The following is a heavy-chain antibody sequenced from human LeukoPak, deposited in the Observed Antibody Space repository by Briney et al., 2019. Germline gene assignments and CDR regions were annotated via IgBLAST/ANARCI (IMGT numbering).Heavy chain of an antibody. D-gene: IGHD1-26*01. J-gene: IGHJ4*02. V-gene: IGHV3-74*01. CDR2: LSPVGSNS. CDR3: ARAPPLGGNYWGFDY. CDR1: GFSFSSYW. Sequence: GGSLRLSCAASGFSFSSYWMHWVRQAPGKGLVWVSRLSPVGSNSFYADSVKGRFTVSRDNAKNTLYLQMSSLRAVDTAVYYCARAPPLGGNYWGFDYWGQGTLVTVSS.